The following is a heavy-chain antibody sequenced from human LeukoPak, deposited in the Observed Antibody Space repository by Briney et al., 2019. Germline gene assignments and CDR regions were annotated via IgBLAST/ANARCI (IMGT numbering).Heavy chain of an antibody. J-gene: IGHJ3*02. Sequence: GRSLRLSCAASGFTFDDYAMHWVRQAPGKGLEWVSGISWNSGSIGYADSVKGRFTISRDNAKNSLYLQMNSLRAEDTALYYCMLPAAYDAFDIWGKGTMVTVSS. CDR3: MLPAAYDAFDI. CDR1: GFTFDDYA. CDR2: ISWNSGSI. D-gene: IGHD2-15*01. V-gene: IGHV3-9*01.